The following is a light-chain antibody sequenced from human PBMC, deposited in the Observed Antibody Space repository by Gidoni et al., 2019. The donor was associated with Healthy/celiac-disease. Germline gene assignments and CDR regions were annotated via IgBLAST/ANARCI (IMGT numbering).Light chain of an antibody. CDR1: QSVSSY. CDR3: QQHSNWPPIT. CDR2: DAS. J-gene: IGKJ5*01. Sequence: EIVLTQSPATLSLSPGERATLSCRASQSVSSYFAWYQQKTGQAPRLLIYDASNRATGIPARFSGSGSGTDFTLTISSLEPEDFAVYYCQQHSNWPPITFGQGTRLEIK. V-gene: IGKV3-11*01.